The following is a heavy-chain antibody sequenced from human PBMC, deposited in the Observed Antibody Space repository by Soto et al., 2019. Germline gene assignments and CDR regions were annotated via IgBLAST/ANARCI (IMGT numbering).Heavy chain of an antibody. CDR2: IIPIFGTA. CDR1: GDPFSSYA. D-gene: IGHD6-19*01. Sequence: VKVSCKASGDPFSSYAISWVRQAPGQGLEWMGGIIPIFGTANYAQKFQGRVTITADESTSTAYMELSSLRSEDTAVYYCASLLAVSGYSSGWGQGTLVTVS. J-gene: IGHJ4*02. V-gene: IGHV1-69*13. CDR3: ASLLAVSGYSSG.